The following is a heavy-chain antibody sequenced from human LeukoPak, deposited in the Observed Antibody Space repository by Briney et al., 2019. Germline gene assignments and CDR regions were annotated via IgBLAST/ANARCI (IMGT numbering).Heavy chain of an antibody. CDR3: AKDRLSYCSGGSCYRVPPLDY. V-gene: IGHV3-30*02. Sequence: GGSLRLSCAASGFTFSSYGMHWVRQAPGKGLEWVAFIRYDGSNKYYADSVKGRFTISRDNSKNTLYLQMNSLRAEDTAVYYCAKDRLSYCSGGSCYRVPPLDYWGQGTLVTVSS. D-gene: IGHD2-15*01. CDR1: GFTFSSYG. J-gene: IGHJ4*02. CDR2: IRYDGSNK.